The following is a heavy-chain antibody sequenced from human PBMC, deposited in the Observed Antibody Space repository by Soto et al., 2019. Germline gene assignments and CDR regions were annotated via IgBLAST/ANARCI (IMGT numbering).Heavy chain of an antibody. CDR2: ISGSGGST. CDR3: AKDRSGTVTSRWFDP. D-gene: IGHD4-4*01. V-gene: IGHV3-23*01. J-gene: IGHJ5*02. CDR1: GFTFSSYA. Sequence: LRLSCAASGFTFSSYAMSWVRQAPGKGLEWVSAISGSGGSTYYADSVKGRFTISRDNSKNTLYLQMNSLRAEDTAVYYCAKDRSGTVTSRWFDPWGQGTLVTVSS.